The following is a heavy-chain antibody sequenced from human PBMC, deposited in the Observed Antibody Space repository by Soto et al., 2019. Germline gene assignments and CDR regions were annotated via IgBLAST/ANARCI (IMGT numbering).Heavy chain of an antibody. J-gene: IGHJ5*02. Sequence: EVQLVESGGGLVQPGGSLRLSCAASGFTFSSYSMNWVRQAPGKGLEWVSYISSSSSTIYYADSVKGRFTISRDNAKNSLYLQMNSLRAEDTAVCYCARHPERIAQIGWFDPWGQGTLVTVSS. CDR1: GFTFSSYS. CDR3: ARHPERIAQIGWFDP. CDR2: ISSSSSTI. V-gene: IGHV3-48*01. D-gene: IGHD6-13*01.